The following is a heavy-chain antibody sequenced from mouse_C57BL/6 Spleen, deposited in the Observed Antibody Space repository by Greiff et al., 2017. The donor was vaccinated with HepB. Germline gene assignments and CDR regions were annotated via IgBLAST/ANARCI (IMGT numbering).Heavy chain of an antibody. D-gene: IGHD2-4*01. J-gene: IGHJ3*01. CDR2: INPNNGGT. Sequence: VQLQQSGPELVKPGASVKISCKASGYTFTDYYMNWVKQSHGKSLEWIGDINPNNGGTSYNQKFKGKATLTVDKSSSTAYMELRSLTSEDSAVYYCARSGYYDYDGAWFAYWGQGTLVTVSA. V-gene: IGHV1-26*01. CDR1: GYTFTDYY. CDR3: ARSGYYDYDGAWFAY.